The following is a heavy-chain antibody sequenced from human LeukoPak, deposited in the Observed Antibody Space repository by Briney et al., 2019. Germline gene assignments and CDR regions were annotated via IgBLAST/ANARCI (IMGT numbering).Heavy chain of an antibody. D-gene: IGHD5-12*01. CDR1: GFTFSNYW. CDR2: INQDGSEE. V-gene: IGHV3-7*01. J-gene: IGHJ4*02. Sequence: GGSLRLSCAASGFTFSNYWMTWVRQAPGKGLEWVAHINQDGSEEHYMDSAKARFTISRDNAKNSLSLQMSSLRAEDTAVYYCVRDGGVSGYDLLDYWGQGTLVTVSS. CDR3: VRDGGVSGYDLLDY.